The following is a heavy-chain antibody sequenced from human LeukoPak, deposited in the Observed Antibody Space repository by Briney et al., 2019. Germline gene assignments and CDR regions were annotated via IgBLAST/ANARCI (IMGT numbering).Heavy chain of an antibody. CDR1: GFTFSSYA. V-gene: IGHV3-30*04. CDR3: ARDLGYCSGGSCYREQWLIDY. J-gene: IGHJ4*02. CDR2: ISYDGSNK. D-gene: IGHD2-15*01. Sequence: TGGSLRLSCAASGFTFSSYAMHWVRQAPGKGLEWVAVISYDGSNKYYADSVKGRFTISRDNSKNTLYLQMNSLRAEDTAVYYCARDLGYCSGGSCYREQWLIDYWGQGTLVTVSS.